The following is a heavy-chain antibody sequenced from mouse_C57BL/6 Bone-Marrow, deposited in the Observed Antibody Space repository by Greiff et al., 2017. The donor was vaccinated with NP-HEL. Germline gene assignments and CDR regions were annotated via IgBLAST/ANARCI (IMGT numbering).Heavy chain of an antibody. V-gene: IGHV1-54*01. D-gene: IGHD1-1*01. CDR1: GYAFTNYL. CDR3: ARSDYYGSSYGAY. CDR2: LNPGSGGT. J-gene: IGHJ3*01. Sequence: VQLQQSGAELVRPGTSVKVSCKASGYAFTNYLIEWVKQRPGQGLEWIGVLNPGSGGTNYNEKFKGKATLTADKSSSTAYMQLSSLTSEDSAVYFCARSDYYGSSYGAYWGQGTLVTVSA.